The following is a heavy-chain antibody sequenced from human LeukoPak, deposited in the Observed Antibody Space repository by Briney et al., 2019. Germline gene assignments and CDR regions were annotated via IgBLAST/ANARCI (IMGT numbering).Heavy chain of an antibody. CDR2: ISSSSSYI. Sequence: RAGGSLRLSCAASGFTFSSYSMNWVRQAPGKGLEWVSSISSSSSYIYYADSVKGRFTISRDNAKNSLYLQMNSLRAEDTAVYYCVIMAAAGDYWGQGTLVTVSS. CDR1: GFTFSSYS. V-gene: IGHV3-21*01. CDR3: VIMAAAGDY. D-gene: IGHD6-13*01. J-gene: IGHJ4*02.